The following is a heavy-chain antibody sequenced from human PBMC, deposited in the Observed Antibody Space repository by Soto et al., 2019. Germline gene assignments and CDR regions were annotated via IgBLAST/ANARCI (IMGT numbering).Heavy chain of an antibody. J-gene: IGHJ5*02. D-gene: IGHD6-19*01. CDR2: INPSGGST. V-gene: IGHV1-2*04. CDR3: ARVLAVAGTYWFDP. CDR1: GYTFTSYY. Sequence: GASVKVCCKASGYTFTSYYMHWARQAIGQGLEWMGIINPSGGSTNYAQKFQGWVTMTRDTSISTAYMELSRLRSDDTAVYYCARVLAVAGTYWFDPWGQGTLVTVSS.